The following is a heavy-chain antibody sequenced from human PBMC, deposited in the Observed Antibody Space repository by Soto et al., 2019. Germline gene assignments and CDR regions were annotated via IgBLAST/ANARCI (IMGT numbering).Heavy chain of an antibody. V-gene: IGHV1-2*02. CDR1: GYTFTGYY. CDR3: ARAKVMLWFREVRWIPYYFDY. CDR2: INPNSGGT. J-gene: IGHJ4*02. D-gene: IGHD3-10*01. Sequence: QVQLVQSGAEVKKPGASVKVYCKASGYTFTGYYMHWVRQAPGQGLEWMGWINPNSGGTNYAQKFQGRVTLTRDTSISTAYMELSRLRSDDTAVYYCARAKVMLWFREVRWIPYYFDYWGQGTLVTVSS.